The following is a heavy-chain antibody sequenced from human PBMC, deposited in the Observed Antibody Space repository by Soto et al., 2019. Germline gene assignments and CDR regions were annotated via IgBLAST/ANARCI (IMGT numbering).Heavy chain of an antibody. V-gene: IGHV5-51*01. J-gene: IGHJ6*02. CDR3: ARRGGYYYGLDV. CDR1: GYTFATYW. CDR2: IHPGDSDT. Sequence: KISCQASGYTFATYWIGWVRQMPGKGLEWMGIIHPGDSDTKYSPSFKGQVTISADMSISTAYLQWSSLKASDTAMYYCARRGGYYYGLDVWGQGTTVTVSS. D-gene: IGHD3-3*01.